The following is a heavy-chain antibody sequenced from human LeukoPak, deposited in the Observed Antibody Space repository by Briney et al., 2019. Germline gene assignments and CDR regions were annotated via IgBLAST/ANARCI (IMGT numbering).Heavy chain of an antibody. CDR1: GFTFSSYS. D-gene: IGHD1-26*01. Sequence: SGGSLRLSCAVSGFTFSSYSMNWVRQAPGKGLEWVSSISSSSSYIYYADSVKGRFTISRDNAKNSLYLQMNSLRAEDTAVYYCARDRSGVGATLYWGQGTLVTVSS. CDR2: ISSSSSYI. V-gene: IGHV3-21*01. CDR3: ARDRSGVGATLY. J-gene: IGHJ4*02.